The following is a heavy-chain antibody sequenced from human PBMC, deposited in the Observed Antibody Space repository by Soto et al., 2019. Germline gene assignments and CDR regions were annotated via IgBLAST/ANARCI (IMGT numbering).Heavy chain of an antibody. Sequence: QVQLQESGPGRVKPSGTLSLTFAVSGGSISSSNWWSWVRQPPGKGLEWIGEIYHSGSTNYNPSLKSRVTISVDKSKNQFSLKLSSVTAADTAVYYCARAGCSSTSCYAGSGWFDPWGQGTLVTVSS. CDR3: ARAGCSSTSCYAGSGWFDP. V-gene: IGHV4-4*02. CDR2: IYHSGST. J-gene: IGHJ5*02. CDR1: GGSISSSNW. D-gene: IGHD2-2*01.